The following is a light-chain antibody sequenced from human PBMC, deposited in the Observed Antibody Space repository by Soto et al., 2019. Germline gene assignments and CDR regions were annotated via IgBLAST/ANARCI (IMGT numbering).Light chain of an antibody. Sequence: QSVLTQPASVSGSPGQSITISCTGTSSDVGGYNYVSWYQQHPGKAPKLMIYEVRNRPSGISNRFSGSKSGNTASLTISGLQAEDEADYYCTSYTSSSPYVFGTGT. CDR1: SSDVGGYNY. CDR2: EVR. V-gene: IGLV2-14*01. J-gene: IGLJ1*01. CDR3: TSYTSSSPYV.